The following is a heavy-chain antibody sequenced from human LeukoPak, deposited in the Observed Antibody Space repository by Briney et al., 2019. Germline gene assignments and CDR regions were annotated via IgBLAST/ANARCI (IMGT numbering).Heavy chain of an antibody. D-gene: IGHD2-15*01. CDR2: ISDSGVTT. V-gene: IGHV3-23*01. CDR1: GFIFRNFG. J-gene: IGHJ4*01. Sequence: GGSLRLSCAASGFIFRNFGMTWVRQVPGKGLEWVSTISDSGVTTHYADSVKGRFTISRDNSKNTLYLQMNSLRADDTAVYYCARGGYCSGGSCRRNPLIDYWGQGTLVTVSS. CDR3: ARGGYCSGGSCRRNPLIDY.